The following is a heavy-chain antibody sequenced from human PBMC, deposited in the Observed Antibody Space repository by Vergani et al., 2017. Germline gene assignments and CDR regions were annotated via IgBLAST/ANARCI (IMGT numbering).Heavy chain of an antibody. V-gene: IGHV3-48*02. CDR1: GFTFSSYS. CDR3: SKEVRQQLVWSMYYYYYGMDV. J-gene: IGHJ6*02. CDR2: ISSSSSTI. D-gene: IGHD6-13*01. Sequence: EVQLVESGGGLVQPGGSLRLSCAASGFTFSSYSMNWVRQAPGKGLGWVSYISSSSSTIYYADSVKGRFTISRDNAKNSLYLQMNSLRDEDTAVYYCSKEVRQQLVWSMYYYYYGMDVWGQGTMVTVSS.